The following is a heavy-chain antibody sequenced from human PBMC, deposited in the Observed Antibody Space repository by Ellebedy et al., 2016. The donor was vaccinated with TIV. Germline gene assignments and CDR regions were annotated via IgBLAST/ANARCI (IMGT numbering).Heavy chain of an antibody. V-gene: IGHV3-23*01. J-gene: IGHJ5*02. D-gene: IGHD3-22*01. Sequence: GGSLRLSXAASGFTFSTYAMTWVRQAPGKGLEWVSAISDSGGNTFYADSVKGRFTISRDNSKNTLYLQMNSLRAEDTALYYCAKDMGRYYYDSSGYLSWGQGTLVTVSS. CDR2: ISDSGGNT. CDR1: GFTFSTYA. CDR3: AKDMGRYYYDSSGYLS.